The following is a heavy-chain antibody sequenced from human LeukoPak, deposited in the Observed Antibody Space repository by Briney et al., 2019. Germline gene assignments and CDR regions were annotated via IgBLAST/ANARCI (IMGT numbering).Heavy chain of an antibody. D-gene: IGHD6-19*01. Sequence: PGGSLRLSCAASGFTFTNYALHWVRQSPGKGLEWVALTSYDGSKNYYGDSVKGRFTISRDNSKNTVYLQMNSLRAEDTAVYYCARVDSSGWNAYFYYLDVWGRGTTVTVSS. J-gene: IGHJ6*03. CDR2: TSYDGSKN. CDR3: ARVDSSGWNAYFYYLDV. CDR1: GFTFTNYA. V-gene: IGHV3-30*04.